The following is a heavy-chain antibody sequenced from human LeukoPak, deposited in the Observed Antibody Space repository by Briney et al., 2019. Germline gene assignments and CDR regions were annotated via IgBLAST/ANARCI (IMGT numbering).Heavy chain of an antibody. CDR2: IYYSGST. D-gene: IGHD3-16*01. V-gene: IGHV4-39*01. CDR3: GGRGGGGRAFEI. CDR1: GGSISSSSYY. Sequence: PSETLSLTCTVSGGSISSSSYYWGWIRQPPGKGLEWIGSIYYSGSTYYNPSLKSRVTISVDTSKNRCSLRLSSVTAADTAVYYCGGRGGGGRAFEIWGQGTKV. J-gene: IGHJ3*02.